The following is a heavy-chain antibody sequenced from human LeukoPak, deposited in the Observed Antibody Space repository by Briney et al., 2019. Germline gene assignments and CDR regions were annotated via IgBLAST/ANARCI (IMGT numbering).Heavy chain of an antibody. J-gene: IGHJ4*02. D-gene: IGHD2-2*01. CDR2: MDPNSGDT. CDR3: ARRPINCIITNCYVDY. V-gene: IGHV1-2*02. Sequence: ASVKVSCKASVYTFTNFYIHWVRQAPGQGLEWMGWMDPNSGDTSYAREFQDRVTMTRDTSLSTAYMELSRLRSDDTAVYFCARRPINCIITNCYVDYWGQGTLVTVSS. CDR1: VYTFTNFY.